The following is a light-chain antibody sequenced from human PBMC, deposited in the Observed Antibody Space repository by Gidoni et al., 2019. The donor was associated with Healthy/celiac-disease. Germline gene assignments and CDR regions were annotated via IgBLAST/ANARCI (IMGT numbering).Light chain of an antibody. Sequence: DIQMAQSPSSLSASVGERVTITCRASQSISSYLNWYQQKPGKAPKLLIYAASSLQSGVPARFSGSGSGTEFTLTISSLQPEDFATYYCQQRYSKPSTFGQGTKVEIK. V-gene: IGKV1-39*01. CDR1: QSISSY. J-gene: IGKJ1*01. CDR3: QQRYSKPST. CDR2: AAS.